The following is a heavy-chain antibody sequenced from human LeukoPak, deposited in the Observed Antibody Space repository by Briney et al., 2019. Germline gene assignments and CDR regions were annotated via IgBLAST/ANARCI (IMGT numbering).Heavy chain of an antibody. CDR1: GGTFSSYA. CDR3: ARTRWLQFYLNDY. CDR2: IIPIFGTA. V-gene: IGHV1-69*13. D-gene: IGHD5-24*01. Sequence: ASVKVSCKASGGTFSSYAISWVRQAPGQGLEWIGGIIPIFGTANYAQKFQGRVTITADESTSTAYMELSSLRSEDTAVYYCARTRWLQFYLNDYWGQGTLVTVSS. J-gene: IGHJ4*02.